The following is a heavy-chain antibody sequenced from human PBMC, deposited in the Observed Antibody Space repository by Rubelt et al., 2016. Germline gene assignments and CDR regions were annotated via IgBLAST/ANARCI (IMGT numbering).Heavy chain of an antibody. V-gene: IGHV4-34*01. D-gene: IGHD6-13*01. CDR2: INHSGST. Sequence: QVQLQQWGAGLLKPSETLSLSCAVYGGSFSGYYWTWIRQPPGKGLEWIGEINHSGSTNYNPSLKSRVTISVDTPKNQFSLKLSSVTAADTAVYYCARAPYSPYWYFDLWGRGTLVTVSS. CDR3: ARAPYSPYWYFDL. CDR1: GGSFSGYY. J-gene: IGHJ2*01.